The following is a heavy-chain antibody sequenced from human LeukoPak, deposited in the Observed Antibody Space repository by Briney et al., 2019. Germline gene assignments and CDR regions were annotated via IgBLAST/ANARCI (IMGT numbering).Heavy chain of an antibody. Sequence: PGGSLRLSCAASGFTFSSYGIHWVRQAPGKGLDWVAGISYDSNKKYYADSVKGRFTISRDNSKNTLYLQMNSLRAEDTAVYYYAKGVYTGSAYFDYWGQGTLVTVSS. CDR1: GFTFSSYG. CDR3: AKGVYTGSAYFDY. CDR2: ISYDSNKK. D-gene: IGHD5-12*01. J-gene: IGHJ4*02. V-gene: IGHV3-30*18.